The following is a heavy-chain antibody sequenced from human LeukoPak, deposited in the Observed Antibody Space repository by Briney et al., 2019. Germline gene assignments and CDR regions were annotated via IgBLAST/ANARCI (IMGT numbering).Heavy chain of an antibody. V-gene: IGHV3-7*01. D-gene: IGHD1-1*01. CDR3: ARLDDAFDI. J-gene: IGHJ3*02. CDR1: GFTFSTYW. Sequence: PGGSLRLSCAASGFTFSTYWMTWVRQAPGKGLEWVANIKQYGSEKYYVDSVKGRLTISRDNAKNSLYLQMNSLRAEDTAVYFCARLDDAFDIWGQGTMVTVSS. CDR2: IKQYGSEK.